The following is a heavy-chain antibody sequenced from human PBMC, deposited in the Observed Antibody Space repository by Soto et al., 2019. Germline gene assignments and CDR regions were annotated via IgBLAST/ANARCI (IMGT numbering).Heavy chain of an antibody. CDR3: ARVGYCSSTSCQDWFDP. J-gene: IGHJ5*02. D-gene: IGHD2-2*01. CDR1: GGSFSGYY. Sequence: QVQLQQWGAGLLKPSETLSLTCAVYGGSFSGYYWSWIRQPPGKGLEWIGEINHSGSTNYNPSLKSRVTISVDSSKNQFSLKLSSVTAADTAVYYCARVGYCSSTSCQDWFDPWGQGTLVTVSS. CDR2: INHSGST. V-gene: IGHV4-34*01.